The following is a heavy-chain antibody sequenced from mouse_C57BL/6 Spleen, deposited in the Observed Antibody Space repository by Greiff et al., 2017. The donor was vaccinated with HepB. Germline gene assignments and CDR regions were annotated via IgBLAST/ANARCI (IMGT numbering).Heavy chain of an antibody. J-gene: IGHJ2*01. CDR2: INPNNGGT. Sequence: VQLKESGPELVKPGASVKIPCKASGYTFTDYNMDWVKQSHGKSLEWIGDINPNNGGTIYNQKFKGKATLTVDKSSSTAYMELRSLTSEDTAVYYCARGRGYYGGYYFDYWGQGTTLTVSS. D-gene: IGHD1-1*01. CDR3: ARGRGYYGGYYFDY. CDR1: GYTFTDYN. V-gene: IGHV1-18*01.